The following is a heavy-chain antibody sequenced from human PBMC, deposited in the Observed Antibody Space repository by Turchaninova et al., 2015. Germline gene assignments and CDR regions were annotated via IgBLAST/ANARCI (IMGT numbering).Heavy chain of an antibody. D-gene: IGHD3-3*01. Sequence: QVTLKESGPVLVKPTETLTLTCTVSGFSLSNARMGVSWIRQPPGQALEWLAHIFSNDAKSYSTSLKSRLTLSKDPSKSQVVLTMTNMDPVDTATYDCARILRFLEWSRGRSRWYFDLWGRGTLVTVSS. J-gene: IGHJ2*01. V-gene: IGHV2-26*01. CDR1: GFSLSNARMG. CDR2: IFSNDAK. CDR3: ARILRFLEWSRGRSRWYFDL.